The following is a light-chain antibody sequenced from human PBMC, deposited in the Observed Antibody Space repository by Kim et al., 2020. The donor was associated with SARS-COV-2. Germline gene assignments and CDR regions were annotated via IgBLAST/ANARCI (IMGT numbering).Light chain of an antibody. J-gene: IGKJ4*01. CDR2: GAS. Sequence: EIVMTQSPVTLSVSPGERATLSCRASQSVSSNLAWYQQKPGQAPRLLIYGASTRATGIPARFSGSGSGTEFTLTISSLQSEDFAVYYCQQYNNWPAGSFGGGAKVEI. V-gene: IGKV3-15*01. CDR3: QQYNNWPAGS. CDR1: QSVSSN.